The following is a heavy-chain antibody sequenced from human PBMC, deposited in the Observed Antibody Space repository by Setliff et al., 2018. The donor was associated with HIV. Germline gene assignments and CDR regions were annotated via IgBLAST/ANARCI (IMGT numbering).Heavy chain of an antibody. CDR2: INYDDNYE. Sequence: GGSLRLSCAASGFTFSAHGMHWVRQAPGKGLEWVTFINYDDNYEYYADSVKGRFTISRDNSKNTVDLHMNSLRTEDTAVYYCAKDGDYRNGDYDAFDIWGLGTMVTVS. CDR3: AKDGDYRNGDYDAFDI. CDR1: GFTFSAHG. D-gene: IGHD4-4*01. J-gene: IGHJ3*02. V-gene: IGHV3-30*02.